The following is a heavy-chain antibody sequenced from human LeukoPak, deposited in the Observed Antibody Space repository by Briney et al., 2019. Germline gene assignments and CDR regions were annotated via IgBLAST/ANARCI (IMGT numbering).Heavy chain of an antibody. CDR1: GYTFTGYY. J-gene: IGHJ4*02. V-gene: IGHV1-2*02. CDR2: INPNSGGT. D-gene: IGHD3-16*02. Sequence: GASVKVSCKASGYTFTGYYMHWVRQAPGQGLEGMGWINPNSGGTNYAQKFQGRVTMTRDTSISTAYMELSRLRSDDTAVYYCARARGSYRYQDYWGQGTLVTVSS. CDR3: ARARGSYRYQDY.